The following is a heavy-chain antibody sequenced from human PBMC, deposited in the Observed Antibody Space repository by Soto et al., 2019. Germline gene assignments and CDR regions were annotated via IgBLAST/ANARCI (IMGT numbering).Heavy chain of an antibody. Sequence: GGSLRLSCAASGFTFSNSAMSWVRQAPRKGLEWVSTISSSGGSTYFADSVKGRFTISRDNSKNTLYLQMNSLRAEDTAVYYCARGAYGSIWRNYFDNWGQGTLVTVSS. CDR2: ISSSGGST. V-gene: IGHV3-23*01. D-gene: IGHD4-17*01. CDR1: GFTFSNSA. J-gene: IGHJ4*02. CDR3: ARGAYGSIWRNYFDN.